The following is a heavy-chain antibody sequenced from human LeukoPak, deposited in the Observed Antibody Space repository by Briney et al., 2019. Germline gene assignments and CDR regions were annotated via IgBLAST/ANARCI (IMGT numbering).Heavy chain of an antibody. CDR1: GGSISSYY. V-gene: IGHV4-34*01. CDR3: ARGQGAEVDY. J-gene: IGHJ4*02. CDR2: INHSGST. Sequence: SETLSLTCTVSGGSISSYYWSWIRQPPGKGLEWIGEINHSGSTNYNPSLKSRVTISVDTSKNQFSLKLSSVTAADTAVYYCARGQGAEVDYWGQGTLVTVSS. D-gene: IGHD1-26*01.